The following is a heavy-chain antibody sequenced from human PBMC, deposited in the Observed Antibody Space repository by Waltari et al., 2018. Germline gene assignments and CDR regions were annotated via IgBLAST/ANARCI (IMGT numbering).Heavy chain of an antibody. CDR3: ARGRGSSSWSYYYYGMDV. V-gene: IGHV4-34*01. CDR1: GGSFRGYY. J-gene: IGHJ6*02. D-gene: IGHD6-13*01. CDR2: INHSGST. Sequence: QVQLQQWGAGLLKPSETLSLTCAVYGGSFRGYYWSWIRQPPGKGLEWIGEINHSGSTNYNPSLKSRVTISVDTSKNQFSLKLSSVTAADTAVYYCARGRGSSSWSYYYYGMDVWGQGTTVTVSS.